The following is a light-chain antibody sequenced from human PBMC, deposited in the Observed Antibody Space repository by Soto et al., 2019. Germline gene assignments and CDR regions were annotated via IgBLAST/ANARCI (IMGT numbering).Light chain of an antibody. CDR2: KAS. Sequence: DIPMTQSPSTLSASVGDRVTITCRASQSISSWLAWYQQKPGKAPKLLIYKASSLESGVPSRFSGSGSGTEFTLTVSSLQPDDFATYYCQQYNRPWPFGQGTKVEIK. CDR1: QSISSW. J-gene: IGKJ1*01. CDR3: QQYNRPWP. V-gene: IGKV1-5*03.